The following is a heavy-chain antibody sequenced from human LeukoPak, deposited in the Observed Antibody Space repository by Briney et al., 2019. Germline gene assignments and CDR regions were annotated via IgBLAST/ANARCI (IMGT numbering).Heavy chain of an antibody. D-gene: IGHD3-22*01. CDR1: GASIISDTYY. V-gene: IGHV4-39*07. Sequence: SETLSFTCTVSGASIISDTYYWGWIRQPPGKGLEWIGSIYYSGSKYYSPSLKSRVTMSVDTSTIQFSLKLISVTAADTALYYCARNFYASSGYYLDDFYFDFWGQGTLVTVSS. CDR2: IYYSGSK. J-gene: IGHJ4*02. CDR3: ARNFYASSGYYLDDFYFDF.